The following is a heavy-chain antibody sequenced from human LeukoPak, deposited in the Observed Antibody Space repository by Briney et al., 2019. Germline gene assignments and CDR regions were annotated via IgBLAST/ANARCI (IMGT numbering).Heavy chain of an antibody. Sequence: KPGGSLRLSCAASGFTFSSYSMNWVLQAPGKGLEWVSSISSSSSYIYYADSVKGRFTISRDNAKNSLYLQMNSLRAEDTAVYYCARLYRGYCSGGSCYSEQDDAFDIWGQGTMVTVSS. V-gene: IGHV3-21*01. CDR3: ARLYRGYCSGGSCYSEQDDAFDI. J-gene: IGHJ3*02. CDR2: ISSSSSYI. D-gene: IGHD2-15*01. CDR1: GFTFSSYS.